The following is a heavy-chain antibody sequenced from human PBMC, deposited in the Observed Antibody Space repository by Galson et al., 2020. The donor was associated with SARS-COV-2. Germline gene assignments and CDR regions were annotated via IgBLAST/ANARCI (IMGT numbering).Heavy chain of an antibody. D-gene: IGHD3-10*01. Sequence: GGSLRLSCAASGFTFSSYEMNWVRQAPGKGLEWVSYISSSGSTIYYADSVKGRFTISRDNAKNSLYLQMNSLRAEDTAVYYCASSGSYWGYYGMDVWGQGTTVTVSS. CDR2: ISSSGSTI. CDR3: ASSGSYWGYYGMDV. CDR1: GFTFSSYE. J-gene: IGHJ6*02. V-gene: IGHV3-48*03.